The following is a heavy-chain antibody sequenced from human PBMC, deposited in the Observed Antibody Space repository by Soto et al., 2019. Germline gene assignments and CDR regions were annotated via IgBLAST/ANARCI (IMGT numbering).Heavy chain of an antibody. J-gene: IGHJ4*02. D-gene: IGHD3-9*01. CDR2: INAGNGNT. CDR3: ARQHDVLTLYLFDY. Sequence: QVQLVQSGADVKKPGASVRVSRKTSGYTFTTYAIHWVRQAPGQRLEWMGWINAGNGNTKYSQRFQGRLTITSDTSASTAYMELSSLGSEDTAVFYCARQHDVLTLYLFDYWCQGTLVTVSS. CDR1: GYTFTTYA. V-gene: IGHV1-3*01.